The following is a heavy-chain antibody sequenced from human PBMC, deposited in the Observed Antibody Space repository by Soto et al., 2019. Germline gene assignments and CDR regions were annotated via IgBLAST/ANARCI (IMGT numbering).Heavy chain of an antibody. J-gene: IGHJ6*02. Sequence: QVQLVESGGGVVQPGRSLRLSCAASGFTFSSYAMHWVRQAPGKGLEWVAVISYDGSNKYYADSVKGRFTISRDNSKNTLYLQMNSPRAEDTAVYYCARDISYIAAAGTPEFYYYGMDVWGQGTTVTVSS. CDR2: ISYDGSNK. CDR1: GFTFSSYA. D-gene: IGHD6-13*01. V-gene: IGHV3-30-3*01. CDR3: ARDISYIAAAGTPEFYYYGMDV.